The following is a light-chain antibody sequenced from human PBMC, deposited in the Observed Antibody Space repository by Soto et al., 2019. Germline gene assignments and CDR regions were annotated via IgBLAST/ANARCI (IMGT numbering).Light chain of an antibody. CDR3: QQYGSSPRT. CDR2: GAS. V-gene: IGKV3-20*01. CDR1: QSVSSSY. Sequence: EIVLTQSPGTLSLSPGERATLSCRASQSVSSSYLAWYQQKPGQAPRLLTYGASSRATGIPDRFSGSGSGTDFTLTISRLEPEDFGVYYCQQYGSSPRTFGQGTKVEVK. J-gene: IGKJ1*01.